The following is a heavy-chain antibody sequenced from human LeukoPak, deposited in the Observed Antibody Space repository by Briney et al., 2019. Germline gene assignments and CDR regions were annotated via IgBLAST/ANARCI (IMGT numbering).Heavy chain of an antibody. Sequence: GGSLRLSCAASGFTFSSYWMHWVRQAPGKGLVWVSRINSDGSSTSYADSVKGRFTISRDNAKNSLYLQMNSLRAEDTALYYCAKDLVYDSSGSMDYWGQGTLVTVSS. V-gene: IGHV3-74*01. J-gene: IGHJ4*02. CDR2: INSDGSST. CDR3: AKDLVYDSSGSMDY. CDR1: GFTFSSYW. D-gene: IGHD3-22*01.